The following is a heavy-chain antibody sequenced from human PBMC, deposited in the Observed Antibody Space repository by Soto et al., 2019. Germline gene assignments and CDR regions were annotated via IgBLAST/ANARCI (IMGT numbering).Heavy chain of an antibody. J-gene: IGHJ6*02. Sequence: SETLSLTCTVSGGSISSSSYYWGWIRQPPGKGLEWIGSIYYSGSTYYNPSLKSRVTIPVDTSKNQFSLKLSSVTAADTAVYYCARPSPLGIAAAGSGYYYYGMDVWGQGTTVTVSS. V-gene: IGHV4-39*01. CDR1: GGSISSSSYY. CDR2: IYYSGST. CDR3: ARPSPLGIAAAGSGYYYYGMDV. D-gene: IGHD6-13*01.